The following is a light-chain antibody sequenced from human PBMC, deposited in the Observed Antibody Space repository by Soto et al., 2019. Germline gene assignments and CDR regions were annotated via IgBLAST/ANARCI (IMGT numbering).Light chain of an antibody. CDR3: KQRSNWPPLFT. J-gene: IGKJ3*01. V-gene: IGKV3-11*01. CDR2: DAS. Sequence: EIVLTQSPATLSLSPGERATLSCRASQSVSSYLAWYQQKPGQAPRLLIYDASNRATGIPARFSGSGSGTDFTLTISRLEPEDFAFYYCKQRSNWPPLFTFGPGTKVDI. CDR1: QSVSSY.